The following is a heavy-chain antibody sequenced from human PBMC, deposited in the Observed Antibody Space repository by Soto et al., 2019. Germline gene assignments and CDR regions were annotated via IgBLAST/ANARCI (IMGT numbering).Heavy chain of an antibody. CDR2: IIPSPART. V-gene: IGHV1-69*08. CDR3: ARDQVGASSFDY. Sequence: QVQLVQSGAELRKPGSAVKLSCKASGGTFSNSPISWVRQIPGQGPEWMGRIIPSPARTIYSRKFRGRVTLTAEKSTQTVYMTLSSLTTEDSGVYYCARDQVGASSFDYWGPGTRVTVSS. D-gene: IGHD1-26*01. CDR1: GGTFSNSP. J-gene: IGHJ4*02.